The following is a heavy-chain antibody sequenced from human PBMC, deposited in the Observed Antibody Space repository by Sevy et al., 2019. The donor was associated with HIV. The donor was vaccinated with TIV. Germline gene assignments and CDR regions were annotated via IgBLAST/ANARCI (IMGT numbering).Heavy chain of an antibody. CDR3: AREVGGFNWRPYYFDS. D-gene: IGHD3-3*01. J-gene: IGHJ4*02. V-gene: IGHV3-7*01. CDR2: IKQDESEK. Sequence: GGSLRLSCAASGFTFTDYWMSWVRQTPGKGLEWVATIKQDESEKYYVDSVNGRFAISRDNGKNSVSLQMNGLRVEDTALYYCAREVGGFNWRPYYFDSWGQGTLVTVSS. CDR1: GFTFTDYW.